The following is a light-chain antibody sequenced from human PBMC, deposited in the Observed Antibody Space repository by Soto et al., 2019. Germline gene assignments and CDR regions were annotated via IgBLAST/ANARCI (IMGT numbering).Light chain of an antibody. V-gene: IGKV3-11*01. CDR1: QSVSSY. Sequence: EIVLTQSPATLSLSPGERATLSCRASQSVSSYLAWFQQKPGQAPMLLIYDASNRATGIPARFSGSGSGTDFTLTISSLEPEDFAVYYCQQRSNWQRTFGQGTKVDIK. CDR3: QQRSNWQRT. J-gene: IGKJ1*01. CDR2: DAS.